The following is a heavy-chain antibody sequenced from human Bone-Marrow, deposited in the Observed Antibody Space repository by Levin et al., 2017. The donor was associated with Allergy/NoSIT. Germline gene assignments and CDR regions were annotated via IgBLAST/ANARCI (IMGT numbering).Heavy chain of an antibody. CDR1: GFIFNNYG. CDR2: ASYDGSST. J-gene: IGHJ6*02. D-gene: IGHD6-13*01. Sequence: GESLKISCAASGFIFNNYGMHWVRQAPGKGLEWVGVASYDGSSTYFVDSVKGRFTISRDNSKDTLYLQMNSLRAEDTGIYFCAKSLRSSNYYYYGMDVWGQGTTVTVSS. V-gene: IGHV3-30*18. CDR3: AKSLRSSNYYYYGMDV.